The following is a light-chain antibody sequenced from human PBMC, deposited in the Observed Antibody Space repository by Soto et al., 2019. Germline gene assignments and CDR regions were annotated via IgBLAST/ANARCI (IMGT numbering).Light chain of an antibody. CDR2: AAY. J-gene: IGKJ1*01. CDR1: QGISNF. V-gene: IGKV1-27*01. CDR3: QKYTSAPWT. Sequence: DIQMTQSPSSLSASVGDRVTITCRASQGISNFLAWYQQKPGKVPKLLIYAAYTFQSGVPSRFSGSGSGTDFTLTISSLQPEDVATSYCQKYTSAPWTFGPGTKVEIK.